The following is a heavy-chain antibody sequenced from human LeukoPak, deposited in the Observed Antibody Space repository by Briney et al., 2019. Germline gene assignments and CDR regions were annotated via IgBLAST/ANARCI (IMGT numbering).Heavy chain of an antibody. D-gene: IGHD4-11*01. V-gene: IGHV4-31*03. CDR1: GVSISSGGDY. CDR3: ARDRNNNWFDP. J-gene: IGHJ5*02. Sequence: SQTLSLTCTVSGVSISSGGDYWSWLRQHPGKGREWLGYIYYTGGTYYNPSLKSRITISVDTSKNQFSLKLSSVTAADTAMYYCARDRNNNWFDPWGQGTLVTVSS. CDR2: IYYTGGT.